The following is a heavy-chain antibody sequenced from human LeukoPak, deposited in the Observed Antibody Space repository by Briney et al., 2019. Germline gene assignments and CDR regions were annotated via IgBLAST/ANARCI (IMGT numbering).Heavy chain of an antibody. CDR3: ARLPRYDFWS. CDR1: GGSISSGGYY. D-gene: IGHD3-3*01. V-gene: IGHV4-39*01. CDR2: IYYSGST. Sequence: SQTLSLTCTVSGGSISSGGYYWSWIRQPPGKGLEWIGNIYYSGSTYYNPSLKSRVTISVDTSKKQFSLKLNSVTAAATAVYYCARLPRYDFWSWGQGTLVTVSS. J-gene: IGHJ4*02.